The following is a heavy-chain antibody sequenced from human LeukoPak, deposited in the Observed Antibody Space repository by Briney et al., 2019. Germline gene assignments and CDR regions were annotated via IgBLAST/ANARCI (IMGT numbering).Heavy chain of an antibody. D-gene: IGHD3-3*01. Sequence: VASVKVSCKASGYTFTSYDINWVRQATGEGLEWMGWMNPNSGNTGYAQKFQGRVTMTRDTSISTGYMELSSLRSEDTAVYYCARAPRITIFGVVQKYYFDYWGQGTLVTVSS. V-gene: IGHV1-8*01. J-gene: IGHJ4*02. CDR3: ARAPRITIFGVVQKYYFDY. CDR1: GYTFTSYD. CDR2: MNPNSGNT.